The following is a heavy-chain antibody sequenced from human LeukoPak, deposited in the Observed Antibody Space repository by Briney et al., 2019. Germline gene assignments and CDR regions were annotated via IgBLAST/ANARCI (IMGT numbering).Heavy chain of an antibody. CDR2: ISSSGSTI. J-gene: IGHJ4*02. CDR3: ARVENYDFWSGYYSDY. D-gene: IGHD3-3*01. CDR1: GFTFSDYY. V-gene: IGHV3-11*01. Sequence: GGSLRLSCAASGFTFSDYYMSWIRQAPGKGLEWVSYISSSGSTIYYADSVKGRFTISRDNAKNSLYLQMNSLRAEDTAVYYCARVENYDFWSGYYSDYWGQGTLVTASS.